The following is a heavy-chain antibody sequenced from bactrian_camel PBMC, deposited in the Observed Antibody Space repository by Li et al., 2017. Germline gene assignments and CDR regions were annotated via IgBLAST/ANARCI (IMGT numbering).Heavy chain of an antibody. CDR3: AARGGSWEYPY. CDR1: GITFSRHD. D-gene: IGHD2*01. V-gene: IGHV3S40*01. CDR2: ITSLPSLFRST. Sequence: VQLVESGGGLVQPGGSLRLSCVASGITFSRHDMSWVRQAPGKEVEWVAGITSLPSLFRSTSYADSVKGRFTISRDNAKDTVYLQMNSLKSEDTALYYCAARGGSWEYPYWGQGTQVTVS. J-gene: IGHJ4*01.